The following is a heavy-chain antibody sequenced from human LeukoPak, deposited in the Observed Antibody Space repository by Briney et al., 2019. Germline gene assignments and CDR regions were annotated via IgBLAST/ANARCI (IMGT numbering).Heavy chain of an antibody. Sequence: GRSLRLSCVASGFTFSNYGMHWVRQAPGKGLEWVAIISYDGSNKYYADSVKGRFTISRDNSKNTLYLQMNSLRAEDTAVYYCAKKAFDSGNYHWFDPWGQGTLVTVSS. CDR3: AKKAFDSGNYHWFDP. CDR1: GFTFSNYG. V-gene: IGHV3-30*18. CDR2: ISYDGSNK. J-gene: IGHJ5*02. D-gene: IGHD3-10*01.